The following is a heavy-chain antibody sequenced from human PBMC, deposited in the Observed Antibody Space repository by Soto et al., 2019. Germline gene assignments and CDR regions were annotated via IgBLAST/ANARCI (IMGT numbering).Heavy chain of an antibody. Sequence: QVQLQESGPGLVKPSETLSLTCTVSGGSINNYYWSWIRQPPGKGLEWIGHVYYSGSTHYNPSLKSRVTMSVDASRNLFSLKLSSLTAADTAVYFCTRSHYFDYWGQGALVTVSS. CDR1: GGSINNYY. J-gene: IGHJ4*02. CDR3: TRSHYFDY. V-gene: IGHV4-59*08. CDR2: VYYSGST.